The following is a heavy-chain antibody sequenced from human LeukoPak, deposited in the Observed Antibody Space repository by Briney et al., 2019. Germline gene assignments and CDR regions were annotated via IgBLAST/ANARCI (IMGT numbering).Heavy chain of an antibody. J-gene: IGHJ4*02. D-gene: IGHD5-18*01. CDR1: GGSISSYY. Sequence: KASETLSLTCTVSGGSISSYYWSWIRQPPGKGLEWIGYIYYSGSTYYNPSLKSRVTISVDTSKNQFSLKLSSVTAADTAVYYCARGGVDTAMVPDYWGQGTLVTVSS. V-gene: IGHV4-59*12. CDR3: ARGGVDTAMVPDY. CDR2: IYYSGST.